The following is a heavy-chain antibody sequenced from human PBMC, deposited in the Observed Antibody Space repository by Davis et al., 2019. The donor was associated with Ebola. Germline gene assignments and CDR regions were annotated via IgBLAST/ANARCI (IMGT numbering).Heavy chain of an antibody. V-gene: IGHV1-46*01. Sequence: ASVKVSCKASGYTFTSYYMHWVRQAPGQGLEWMGIINPSGGSTSYAQKFQGRVTMTRDTSTSTVYMELSSLRSEDTTVYYCARERLRLRTPYGMDVWGQGTTVTVSS. CDR1: GYTFTSYY. D-gene: IGHD5-12*01. J-gene: IGHJ6*02. CDR3: ARERLRLRTPYGMDV. CDR2: INPSGGST.